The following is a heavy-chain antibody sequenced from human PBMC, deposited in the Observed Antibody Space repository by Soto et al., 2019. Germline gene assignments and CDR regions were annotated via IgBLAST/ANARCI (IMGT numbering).Heavy chain of an antibody. CDR3: ARACRSTSCYPYSSGYGYFDY. J-gene: IGHJ4*02. CDR2: INHSGST. CDR1: GGSFSGYY. D-gene: IGHD2-2*01. Sequence: QVQLQQWGAGLLKPSETLSLTCAVYGGSFSGYYWSWIRQPPGKGLEWIGEINHSGSTNYNPSLKRRFTIAVDTSQNQFSLKLSSVTAADTAVYYCARACRSTSCYPYSSGYGYFDYWGQGTLVTVSS. V-gene: IGHV4-34*01.